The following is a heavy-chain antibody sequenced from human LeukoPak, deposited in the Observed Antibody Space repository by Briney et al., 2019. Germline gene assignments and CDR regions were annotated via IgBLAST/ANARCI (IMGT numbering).Heavy chain of an antibody. V-gene: IGHV3-21*01. CDR2: ISSSGTYI. D-gene: IGHD6-19*01. J-gene: IGHJ4*02. CDR1: GFTFSNFG. Sequence: GGSLRLSCVASGFTFSNFGMNWVRQAPGEGLEWVSSISSSGTYIYSTDSVKGRFTISRDNAKNSLYLLMNSLRAEDTAVYYCAREFTSGWIDYWGQGTLVTVSS. CDR3: AREFTSGWIDY.